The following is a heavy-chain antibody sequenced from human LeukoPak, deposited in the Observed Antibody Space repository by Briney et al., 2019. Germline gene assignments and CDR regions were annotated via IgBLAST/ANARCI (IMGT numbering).Heavy chain of an antibody. D-gene: IGHD6-13*01. CDR2: ISSSGSTI. Sequence: PGGSLRLSCAASGFTFSDYYMSWIRQAPGKGLEWVSYISSSGSTIYYADSVKGRFTISRDNSKNTLYLQMNSLRAEDTAVYYCARVGSSWYYYYYMDVWGKGTTVTVSS. J-gene: IGHJ6*03. V-gene: IGHV3-11*04. CDR1: GFTFSDYY. CDR3: ARVGSSWYYYYYMDV.